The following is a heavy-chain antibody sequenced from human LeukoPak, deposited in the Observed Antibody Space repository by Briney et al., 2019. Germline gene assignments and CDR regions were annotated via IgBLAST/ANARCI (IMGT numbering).Heavy chain of an antibody. Sequence: GGSLRLSCAASGFIFNHYAMAWVRQAPGKGLEWVSGLTLSHGGTYHADSVRGRFSISRDNSKNTLYLHMNNLRVENSAVYYCAKEKTVRGVIPHHLDSWGQGSLVVVSS. V-gene: IGHV3-23*01. CDR3: AKEKTVRGVIPHHLDS. CDR2: LTLSHGGT. CDR1: GFIFNHYA. D-gene: IGHD3-10*01. J-gene: IGHJ4*02.